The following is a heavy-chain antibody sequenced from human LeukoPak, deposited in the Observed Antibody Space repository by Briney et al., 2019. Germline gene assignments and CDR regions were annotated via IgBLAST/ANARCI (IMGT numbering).Heavy chain of an antibody. J-gene: IGHJ4*02. V-gene: IGHV3-30*18. CDR2: ISYDGSNK. D-gene: IGHD6-13*01. Sequence: GRSLRLSCTASGFTFSSYGMHWVRQAPGKGLEWVAVISYDGSNKYYADSVKGRFTISRDNSKNTLYLQMNSLRAEDTAVYYCAKDGERVAAAYWGQGTLVTVSS. CDR1: GFTFSSYG. CDR3: AKDGERVAAAY.